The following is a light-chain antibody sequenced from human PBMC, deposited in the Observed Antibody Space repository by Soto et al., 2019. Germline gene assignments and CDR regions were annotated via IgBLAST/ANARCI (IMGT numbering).Light chain of an antibody. J-gene: IGKJ1*01. CDR1: QSVSNNY. Sequence: IVLTQSLGTLSSSGVERATXSCRASQSVSNNYLAWYQQKPGQSPRLLIYDASNRSTGMPDRFSGSGSGTDFTLNISRLETEDFAVYYCQQYFKSGTFGQGTKVDIK. CDR3: QQYFKSGT. V-gene: IGKV3-20*01. CDR2: DAS.